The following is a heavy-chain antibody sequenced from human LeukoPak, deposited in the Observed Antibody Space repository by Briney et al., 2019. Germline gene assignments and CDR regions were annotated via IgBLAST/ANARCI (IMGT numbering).Heavy chain of an antibody. Sequence: GGSLRLSCAASGFTFSSYWMSWVCQAPGKGLEWVANIKQDGSEKYYVDSVKGRFTISRDNAKNSLYLQMNSLRAEDTAVYDCARENPLGAGDFDYWGQGTLVTVSS. D-gene: IGHD3-10*01. J-gene: IGHJ4*02. CDR1: GFTFSSYW. CDR3: ARENPLGAGDFDY. V-gene: IGHV3-7*01. CDR2: IKQDGSEK.